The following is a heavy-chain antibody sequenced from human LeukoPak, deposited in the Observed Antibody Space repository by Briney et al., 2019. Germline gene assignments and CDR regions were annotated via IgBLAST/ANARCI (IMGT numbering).Heavy chain of an antibody. D-gene: IGHD4-23*01. CDR3: AGGPLFDY. CDR2: ISRDSGST. Sequence: GRSLRLSCAASGFTFDDYAMHWVRQAPGKGLEWVSGISRDSGSTGYADSVKGRFTISRDNAKNSLYLQMNSLRAEDTALCYCAGGPLFDYWAQGTVVTVSS. CDR1: GFTFDDYA. J-gene: IGHJ4*02. V-gene: IGHV3-9*01.